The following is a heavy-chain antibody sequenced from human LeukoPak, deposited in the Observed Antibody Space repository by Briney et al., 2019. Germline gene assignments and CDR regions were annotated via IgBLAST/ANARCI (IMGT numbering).Heavy chain of an antibody. J-gene: IGHJ4*02. CDR2: ISAYNGNT. CDR1: GYTFTSYG. V-gene: IGHV1-18*01. Sequence: ASVRVSCKASGYTFTSYGISWVRQAPGQGLEWMGWISAYNGNTNYAQKLQGRVTMTTDTSTSTAYMELRSLRSDDTAVYYCVVQNFRDQLLPRHWGQGNLVTVSS. CDR3: VVQNFRDQLLPRH. D-gene: IGHD3-22*01.